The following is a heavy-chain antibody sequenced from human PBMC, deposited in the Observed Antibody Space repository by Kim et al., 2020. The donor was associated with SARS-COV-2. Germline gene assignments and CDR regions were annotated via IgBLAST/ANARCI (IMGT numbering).Heavy chain of an antibody. D-gene: IGHD3-22*01. J-gene: IGHJ4*02. CDR2: IWYDGSNK. Sequence: GGSLRLSCAASGFTFSSYAMHWVRQAPGKGLEWVAVIWYDGSNKYYADSVKGRFTISRDNSKNTLYLQMNSLRAEDTAVYYCAKEAYDSSAPLGYWGQGTLVTVSS. CDR1: GFTFSSYA. CDR3: AKEAYDSSAPLGY. V-gene: IGHV3-33*06.